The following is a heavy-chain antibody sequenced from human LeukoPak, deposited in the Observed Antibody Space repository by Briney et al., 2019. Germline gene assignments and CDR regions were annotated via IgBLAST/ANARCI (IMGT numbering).Heavy chain of an antibody. D-gene: IGHD3-22*01. V-gene: IGHV3-30*02. CDR1: GFTFSRYG. Sequence: GGSLRLSCAASGFTFSRYGMHWVRQAPGKGLEWVAFIRYDRSETYYADSVKGRFTISRDNSKNILYLQMNSLRPEDTAVYYCAKDRTMIVGGVDYWGQGTLVTVSS. CDR3: AKDRTMIVGGVDY. CDR2: IRYDRSET. J-gene: IGHJ4*02.